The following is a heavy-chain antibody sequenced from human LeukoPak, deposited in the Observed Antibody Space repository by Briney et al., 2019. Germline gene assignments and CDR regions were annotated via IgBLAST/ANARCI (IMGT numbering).Heavy chain of an antibody. V-gene: IGHV3-23*01. J-gene: IGHJ4*02. CDR1: GFTFSNYS. Sequence: PGGSLRLSCAASGFTFSNYSMNWVRQAPGKGPEWVSGISGSGGSTYYADFVKGRFTISRDNSKNTLYLQMNSLRAEDTAVYYCAKCARIDWLPIDYWGQGTLVTVSS. D-gene: IGHD3-9*01. CDR2: ISGSGGST. CDR3: AKCARIDWLPIDY.